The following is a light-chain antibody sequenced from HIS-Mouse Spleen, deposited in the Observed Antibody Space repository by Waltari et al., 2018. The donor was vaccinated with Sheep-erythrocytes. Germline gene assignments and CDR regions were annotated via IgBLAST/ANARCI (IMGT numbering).Light chain of an antibody. V-gene: IGLV2-23*01. CDR3: CSYAGSSTWV. J-gene: IGLJ3*02. CDR1: SSDVGGYNL. CDR2: EGS. Sequence: QSALAQPASVSGCPGQSITIPCTGSSSDVGGYNLVSWYQQHPGKAPKLMIYEGSKRPSGVSNRFSGSKSGNTAFLTISGLQAEDEADYYCCSYAGSSTWVFGGGTKLTVL.